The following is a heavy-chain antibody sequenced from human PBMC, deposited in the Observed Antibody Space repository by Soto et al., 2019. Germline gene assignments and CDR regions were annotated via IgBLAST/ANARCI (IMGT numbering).Heavy chain of an antibody. CDR3: ARDVVRSTAGDS. D-gene: IGHD2-15*01. V-gene: IGHV1-69*01. CDR2: IIPIFSRT. J-gene: IGHJ4*02. Sequence: QVQLVQYGTEVKEPGSSVKVSCKASGGSFSTSSFVWVRQGPGQGLEWMGGIIPIFSRTNLAQKFQGRVTFSADESTRTTYMELRSLTSEYTAISYCARDVVRSTAGDSWGQGTLVTVSS. CDR1: GGSFSTSS.